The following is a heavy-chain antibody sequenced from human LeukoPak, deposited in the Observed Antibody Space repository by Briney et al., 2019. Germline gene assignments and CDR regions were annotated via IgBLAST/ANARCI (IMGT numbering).Heavy chain of an antibody. CDR2: INPTGGST. CDR3: ARGYSGSYYIGHYYYMDV. D-gene: IGHD3-10*01. V-gene: IGHV1-46*01. Sequence: ASVKVSCKASGYTFTSYYMHWVRQAPGQGLEWMGLINPTGGSTGYAQKFQGRVTMTRDMSTSTAYMELSSLRSEDTAVYYCARGYSGSYYIGHYYYMDVWGKGTTVTVSS. CDR1: GYTFTSYY. J-gene: IGHJ6*03.